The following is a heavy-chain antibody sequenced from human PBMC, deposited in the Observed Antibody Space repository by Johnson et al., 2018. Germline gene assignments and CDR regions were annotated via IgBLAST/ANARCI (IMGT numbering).Heavy chain of an antibody. Sequence: QVQLQESGPGLVKPSETLSLTCTVSGGSISSYYWSWIRQPPGKGLEWIGYIYYSGSTNYNPSLKSRVTILVDTSKNQFSLKLSSVTAADTAVYYCAGGKGGRVDCSSITCYGGDYYYYYMDVWGKGTTVTVSS. J-gene: IGHJ6*03. CDR3: AGGKGGRVDCSSITCYGGDYYYYYMDV. V-gene: IGHV4-59*01. D-gene: IGHD2-2*01. CDR1: GGSISSYY. CDR2: IYYSGST.